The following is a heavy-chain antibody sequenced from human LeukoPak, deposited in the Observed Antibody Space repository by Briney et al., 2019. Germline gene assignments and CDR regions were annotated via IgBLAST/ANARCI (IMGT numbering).Heavy chain of an antibody. J-gene: IGHJ4*02. CDR3: VREGGELGEKTPSNFDY. V-gene: IGHV3-74*01. CDR2: VNSDGGST. Sequence: PGGSLRLSCAASGFTFSNYWMHWVRQAPGKGLVWVSRVNSDGGSTTYADSVKGRFTISRDNAKNTLYLQMNSLRVEDTAVYYCVREGGELGEKTPSNFDYWGQGTLVTVSS. D-gene: IGHD3-16*01. CDR1: GFTFSNYW.